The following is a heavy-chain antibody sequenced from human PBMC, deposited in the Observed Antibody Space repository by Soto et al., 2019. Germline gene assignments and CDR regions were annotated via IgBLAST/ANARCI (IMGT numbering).Heavy chain of an antibody. CDR2: IIPIFGTA. CDR1: GGTFSSYA. Sequence: SVKVSCKASGGTFSSYAISWVRQAPGQGLEWMGGIIPIFGTANYAQKFQGRVTITADESTSTAYMELSSLRSEDTAVYYCARDMGSGSYYYYYGMDVWRQGTTVTVSS. V-gene: IGHV1-69*13. J-gene: IGHJ6*02. D-gene: IGHD1-26*01. CDR3: ARDMGSGSYYYYYGMDV.